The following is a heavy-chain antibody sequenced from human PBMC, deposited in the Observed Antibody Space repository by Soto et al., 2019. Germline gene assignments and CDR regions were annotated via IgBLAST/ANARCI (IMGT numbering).Heavy chain of an antibody. J-gene: IGHJ3*02. D-gene: IGHD3-22*01. V-gene: IGHV1-18*01. CDR2: ISAYNGNT. CDR3: ARETYYYDSSGPGAFDI. Sequence: ASVKVSCKASGYTFTSYGISWVRQAPGQGLEWMGWISAYNGNTNYAQKRQGRVTMTTDTSTSTAYMELRSLRSDDTAVYYCARETYYYDSSGPGAFDIWGQGTMVTVSS. CDR1: GYTFTSYG.